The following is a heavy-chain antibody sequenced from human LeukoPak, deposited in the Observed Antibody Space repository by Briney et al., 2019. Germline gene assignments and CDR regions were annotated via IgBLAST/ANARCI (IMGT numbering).Heavy chain of an antibody. Sequence: ASVKVSCKAPGYTFTPYNMHWVRQAPGQGLEWMGWVYPATGGTNYAQKFQGRVTMTTDTSISTAYMELRGLTSDDTAVYFCVRGAVIAHFDYWGQGTLVTVSS. CDR2: VYPATGGT. CDR1: GYTFTPYN. CDR3: VRGAVIAHFDY. D-gene: IGHD2-21*01. V-gene: IGHV1-2*02. J-gene: IGHJ4*02.